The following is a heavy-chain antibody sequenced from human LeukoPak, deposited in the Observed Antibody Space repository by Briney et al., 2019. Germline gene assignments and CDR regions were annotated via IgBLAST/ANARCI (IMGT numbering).Heavy chain of an antibody. V-gene: IGHV3-23*01. CDR2: ISGSGGST. D-gene: IGHD6-13*01. Sequence: GGSLRLSCAASGFTFSSYGMSWVRQAPGKGLEWVSAISGSGGSTYYADSVKGRFTISRDNSKNTLYLQMNSLRAEDTAVYYCAKAPSQYSSSWLYYYYMDVWGKGTTVTISS. CDR1: GFTFSSYG. J-gene: IGHJ6*03. CDR3: AKAPSQYSSSWLYYYYMDV.